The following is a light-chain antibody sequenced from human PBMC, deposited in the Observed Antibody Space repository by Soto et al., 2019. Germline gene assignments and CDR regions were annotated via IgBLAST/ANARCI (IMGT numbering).Light chain of an antibody. CDR3: HQSSSTPYS. J-gene: IGKJ2*03. Sequence: DIQMTQSPSSLSASVEDRVTITCRANQNIRNYLNWYQQTPGKAPKLLIFAAYSLQSGVPSRFSGSGSGTDFTLTISNLQPEDFATYYCHQSSSTPYSFGQGTKLEIK. CDR1: QNIRNY. CDR2: AAY. V-gene: IGKV1-39*01.